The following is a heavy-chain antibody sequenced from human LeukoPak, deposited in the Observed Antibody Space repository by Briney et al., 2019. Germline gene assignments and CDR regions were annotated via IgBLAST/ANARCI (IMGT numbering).Heavy chain of an antibody. CDR2: IRYDGSNK. V-gene: IGHV3-30*02. Sequence: GGSLRLSCAASGFTFSSYGMHWVRQAPGKGLEWVAFIRYDGSNKYYADSVKGRFTISRDNAKNSLYLQMNSLRAEDTAVYYCARDNFGRGTYDYWGQGTLVTVSS. CDR3: ARDNFGRGTYDY. CDR1: GFTFSSYG. D-gene: IGHD1-1*01. J-gene: IGHJ4*02.